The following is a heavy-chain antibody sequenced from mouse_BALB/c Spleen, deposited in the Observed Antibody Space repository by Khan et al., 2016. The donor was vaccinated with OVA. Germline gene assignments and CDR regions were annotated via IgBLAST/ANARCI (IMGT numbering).Heavy chain of an antibody. Sequence: QIQLVQSGPELKKPGETVKISCKASGYTFTNCGMNWVKQAPGKALKWMGWISTYTGEPTYADDFKGRFAFSLETSASTAYLQINNLKNEDTATYFCTRPPHFSYVLVYWGQGTSVTVSS. CDR1: GYTFTNCG. J-gene: IGHJ4*01. CDR3: TRPPHFSYVLVY. CDR2: ISTYTGEP. V-gene: IGHV9-3-1*01.